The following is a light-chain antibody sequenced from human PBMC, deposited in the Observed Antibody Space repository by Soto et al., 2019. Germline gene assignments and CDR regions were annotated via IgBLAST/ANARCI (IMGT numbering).Light chain of an antibody. V-gene: IGLV2-14*01. CDR2: EVS. Sequence: QSALTQPASVSGSPGQSITISCTGTSSDVGGYNYVSWYQQHPGKAPKLMIYEVSNRPSGVSNRFSGSKSGNTASLTISGLQAEDEADYYCSSFRSLSNTTFTLLFSGGTKLTVL. J-gene: IGLJ2*01. CDR1: SSDVGGYNY. CDR3: SSFRSLSNTTFTLL.